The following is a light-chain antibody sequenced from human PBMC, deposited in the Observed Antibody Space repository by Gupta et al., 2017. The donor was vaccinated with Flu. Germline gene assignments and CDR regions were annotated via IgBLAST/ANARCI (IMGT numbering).Light chain of an antibody. V-gene: IGKV1-39*01. CDR1: QTISWY. CDR2: GAS. CDR3: QQSFSTPWT. Sequence: SVGDRVTITCRPSQTISWYLNWYQQKPGKAPKLLLYGASTLQSGVPSRFSGSRSGSDFTLTINSLQPEDFATYYCQQSFSTPWTFGQGTKVEI. J-gene: IGKJ1*01.